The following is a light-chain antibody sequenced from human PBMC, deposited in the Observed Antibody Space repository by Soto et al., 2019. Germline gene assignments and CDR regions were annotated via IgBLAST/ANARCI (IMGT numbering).Light chain of an antibody. CDR1: QNINTW. Sequence: DLQMTQSPSTLSASVGDRVTITCRASQNINTWLAWYQQKPGKAPKSLIYKASTLESGVPSRFSGSGSGTDFTLTLSCLKPEDVATEYCQQYSCYSQCSFGGGTKVDIK. CDR3: QQYSCYSQCS. V-gene: IGKV1-5*03. CDR2: KAS. J-gene: IGKJ4*01.